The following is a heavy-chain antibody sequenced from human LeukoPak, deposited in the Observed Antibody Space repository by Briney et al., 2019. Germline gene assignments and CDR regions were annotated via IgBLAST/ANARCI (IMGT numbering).Heavy chain of an antibody. CDR3: ERGGSRITIFGVAPNDYYGMDV. J-gene: IGHJ6*02. D-gene: IGHD3-3*01. CDR1: GFTFSSYA. CDR2: ISSNRGST. Sequence: PGGSLRLSCAASGFTFSSYAMHWVRQAPGKGLEYVSAISSNRGSTYYANSVKGRFTISRDNSKNTLYLQMGSLRAEDMAVYYCERGGSRITIFGVAPNDYYGMDVWGQGTTVTVSS. V-gene: IGHV3-64*01.